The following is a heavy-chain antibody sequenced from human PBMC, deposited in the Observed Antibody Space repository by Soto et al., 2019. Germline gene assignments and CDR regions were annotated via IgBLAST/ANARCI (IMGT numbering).Heavy chain of an antibody. V-gene: IGHV4-31*03. CDR2: IYYSGST. CDR3: ARGPGSQLVLVEGYDY. J-gene: IGHJ4*02. D-gene: IGHD6-13*01. CDR1: GGSISSGGYY. Sequence: PSETLSLTCTVPGGSISSGGYYWSWIRQHPGKGLEWIGYIYYSGSTYYNPSLKSRVTISVDTSKNQFSLKLSSVTAADTAVYYCARGPGSQLVLVEGYDYWGQGTLVTVSS.